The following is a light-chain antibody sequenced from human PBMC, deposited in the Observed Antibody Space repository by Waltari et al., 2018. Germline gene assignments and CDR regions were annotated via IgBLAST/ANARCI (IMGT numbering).Light chain of an antibody. CDR2: RND. Sequence: QSVLTPPPSVSGTPGQGVTIPCSGSSSTTGPTSVHWYQQLPRTAPNLLIFRNDQRPSGVPDRFSASKSGTSASLAISGLRSEDEADYYCAAWDDGLSGPVFGGGTKLTVL. CDR1: SSTTGPTS. J-gene: IGLJ3*02. CDR3: AAWDDGLSGPV. V-gene: IGLV1-47*01.